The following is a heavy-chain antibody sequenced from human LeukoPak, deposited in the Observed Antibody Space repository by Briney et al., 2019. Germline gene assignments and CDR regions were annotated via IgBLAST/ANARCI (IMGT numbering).Heavy chain of an antibody. CDR3: ATEFLGAVAETGDY. D-gene: IGHD6-19*01. Sequence: PGGSLRLSCAASGFPFSSYAMNWVRQAPGKGLEWVSSISRTSGNIYYAASVKGRFTISRDNAKNSLYLQMNSLRAEDTAVYYCATEFLGAVAETGDYWGQGTLVTVSS. J-gene: IGHJ4*02. CDR1: GFPFSSYA. V-gene: IGHV3-21*01. CDR2: ISRTSGNI.